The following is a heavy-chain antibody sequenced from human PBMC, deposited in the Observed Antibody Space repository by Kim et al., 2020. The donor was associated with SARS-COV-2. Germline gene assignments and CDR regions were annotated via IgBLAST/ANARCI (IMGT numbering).Heavy chain of an antibody. D-gene: IGHD3-3*01. J-gene: IGHJ6*02. Sequence: ADSVGGRFTISRDNSKNSLWLQMNSLRAEDTATYYCARGSLSSDFHYGLAVWGQGTTVTVSS. V-gene: IGHV3-23*01. CDR3: ARGSLSSDFHYGLAV.